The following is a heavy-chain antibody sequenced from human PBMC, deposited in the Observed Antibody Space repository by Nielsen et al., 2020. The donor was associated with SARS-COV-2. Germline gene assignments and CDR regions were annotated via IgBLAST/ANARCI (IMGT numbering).Heavy chain of an antibody. J-gene: IGHJ6*02. CDR2: ISSSSSYI. V-gene: IGHV3-21*01. Sequence: WIRQPPGKGLEWVSSISSSSSYIYYADSVKGRFTISRDNSKNTLYLQMNSLRAEDTAVYYCARVDSSSWYYYYYYYGMDVWGQGTTVTVSS. CDR3: ARVDSSSWYYYYYYYGMDV. D-gene: IGHD6-13*01.